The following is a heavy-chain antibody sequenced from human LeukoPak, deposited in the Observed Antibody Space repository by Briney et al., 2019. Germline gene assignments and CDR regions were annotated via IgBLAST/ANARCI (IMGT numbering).Heavy chain of an antibody. V-gene: IGHV1-18*01. Sequence: ASVKVSCKASGYTFTSYGISWVRQAPGQGLEWMGWISAYNGNTNYAQKLQGRVTMTTDTSTSTAYMELRSLRSNDTAVYYCARRGTDIAAAGTGGYYYYMDVWGKGTTVTVSS. D-gene: IGHD6-13*01. J-gene: IGHJ6*03. CDR2: ISAYNGNT. CDR3: ARRGTDIAAAGTGGYYYYMDV. CDR1: GYTFTSYG.